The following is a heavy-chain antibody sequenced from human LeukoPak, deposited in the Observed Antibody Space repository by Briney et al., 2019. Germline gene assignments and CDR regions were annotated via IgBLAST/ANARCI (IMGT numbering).Heavy chain of an antibody. D-gene: IGHD2-2*01. V-gene: IGHV5-51*01. CDR3: ATSSVIVVVPVFDY. CDR2: IYPGDSDT. CDR1: GYSFTSYW. Sequence: GESLKIPCKGPGYSFTSYWIGWVRQMPGKGLEWMGIIYPGDSDTRYSPSFQGQVTISADKSISTAYLQWSSLKASDTAMYYCATSSVIVVVPVFDYWGQGTLVTVSS. J-gene: IGHJ4*02.